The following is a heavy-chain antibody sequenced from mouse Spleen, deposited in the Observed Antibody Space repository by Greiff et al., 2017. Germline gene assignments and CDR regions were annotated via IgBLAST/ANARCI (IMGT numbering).Heavy chain of an antibody. D-gene: IGHD2-4*01. CDR1: GFSLTSYG. J-gene: IGHJ3*01. Sequence: VQVVESGPGLVQPSQSLSITCTVSGFSLTSYGVHWVRQSPGKGLEWLGVIWSGGSTDYNAAFISRLSISKDNSKSQVFFKMNSLQADDTAIYYCARGRDYPWFAYWGQGTLVTVSA. CDR3: ARGRDYPWFAY. CDR2: IWSGGST. V-gene: IGHV2-2*01.